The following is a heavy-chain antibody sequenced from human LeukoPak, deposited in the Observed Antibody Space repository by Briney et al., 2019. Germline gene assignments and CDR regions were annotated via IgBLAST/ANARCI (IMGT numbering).Heavy chain of an antibody. CDR1: GFPFNSYW. CDR3: APEAWELQGASDI. V-gene: IGHV3-7*01. D-gene: IGHD1-26*01. Sequence: PGGSLRLSCAASGFPFNSYWMSWVRQAPGRGLEWVANRKEDGSEKFYVDSVTGRFTISRDNAKNSLFLQMTSLRAEDTALYYCAPEAWELQGASDIWGQGTMVTVSS. J-gene: IGHJ3*02. CDR2: RKEDGSEK.